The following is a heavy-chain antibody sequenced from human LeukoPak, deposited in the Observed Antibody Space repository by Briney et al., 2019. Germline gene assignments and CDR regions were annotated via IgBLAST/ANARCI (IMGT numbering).Heavy chain of an antibody. CDR2: ISSNGSTI. Sequence: PGGSLRLSCAASGFTFSDYYMSWIRQAPGKGLEWVSYISSNGSTIYYADSVKGRFTISRDNAKNSLYLQMNSLRAEDTAVYYCARRALSYSSGWRYGMDVWGQGTTVTVSS. J-gene: IGHJ6*02. CDR1: GFTFSDYY. CDR3: ARRALSYSSGWRYGMDV. D-gene: IGHD6-19*01. V-gene: IGHV3-11*01.